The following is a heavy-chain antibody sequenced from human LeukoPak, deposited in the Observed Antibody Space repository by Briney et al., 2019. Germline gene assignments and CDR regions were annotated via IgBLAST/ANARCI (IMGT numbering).Heavy chain of an antibody. Sequence: GASVKVSCKVSGYTLTELSMHWVRQAPGKGLEWMGGFDPEDGETIYAQKFQGRVTMTEDTSTDTAYMELSSLRSEDTAVYYCATCLGDVPAAKRGLDYWSQGTLVTVSS. V-gene: IGHV1-24*01. CDR2: FDPEDGET. CDR3: ATCLGDVPAAKRGLDY. J-gene: IGHJ4*02. CDR1: GYTLTELS. D-gene: IGHD2-2*01.